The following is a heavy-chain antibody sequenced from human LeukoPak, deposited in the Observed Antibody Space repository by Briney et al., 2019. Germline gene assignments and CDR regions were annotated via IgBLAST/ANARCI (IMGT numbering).Heavy chain of an antibody. CDR2: ISGYNGHT. Sequence: GASVKVSCKASGYTFTSYGISWVRQAPGQGLEWMGWISGYNGHTNYAQKLQGRVTMTTDTSTSTAYMELRRLRSDDTAVYYCASDLRAYGDHDYWGQGTLVTVSS. CDR1: GYTFTSYG. D-gene: IGHD4-17*01. V-gene: IGHV1-18*01. J-gene: IGHJ4*02. CDR3: ASDLRAYGDHDY.